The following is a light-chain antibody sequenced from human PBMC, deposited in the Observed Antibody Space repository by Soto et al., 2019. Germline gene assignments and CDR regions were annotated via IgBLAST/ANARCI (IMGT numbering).Light chain of an antibody. CDR2: DTS. Sequence: EIVLTQSPATLSLSPGERATLSCKASQNVNNHLVWYQQKSGQAPRLVIYDTSTRASDFPARFSGRGSGTDFTLTISSLEPEDFAVYYCLQRTSWPPTFGQGTRLDIK. CDR1: QNVNNH. CDR3: LQRTSWPPT. V-gene: IGKV3-11*01. J-gene: IGKJ5*01.